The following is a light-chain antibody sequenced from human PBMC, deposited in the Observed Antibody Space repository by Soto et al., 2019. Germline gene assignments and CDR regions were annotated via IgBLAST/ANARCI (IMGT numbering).Light chain of an antibody. V-gene: IGKV1-33*01. CDR1: QDISNY. Sequence: DIQMTQSPSSLSASVGDRVTITCQASQDISNYLNWYQQKPGKAPKLLIYDASNLETGVPSRFSGSGSVTDFTFTICSLQPEDIATYYCQQYDNLPPFTFGQGTRLEIK. CDR2: DAS. CDR3: QQYDNLPPFT. J-gene: IGKJ5*01.